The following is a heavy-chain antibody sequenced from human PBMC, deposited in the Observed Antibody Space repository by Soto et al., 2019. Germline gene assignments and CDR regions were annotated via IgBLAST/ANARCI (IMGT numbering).Heavy chain of an antibody. J-gene: IGHJ5*02. Sequence: GASLKISCKGSGYSFTSYWIGWVRQMPGKGLEWMGIIYPGDSDTRYSPSFQGQVTISADKSISTAYLQWSSLKASDTAMYYCARQVRDILTGYLTPPSWFDPWGQGTLVTVAS. CDR2: IYPGDSDT. D-gene: IGHD3-9*01. CDR3: ARQVRDILTGYLTPPSWFDP. CDR1: GYSFTSYW. V-gene: IGHV5-51*01.